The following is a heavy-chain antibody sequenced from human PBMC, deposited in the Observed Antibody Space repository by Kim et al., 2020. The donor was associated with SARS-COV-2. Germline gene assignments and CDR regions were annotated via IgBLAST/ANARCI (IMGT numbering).Heavy chain of an antibody. CDR1: GYTFTSYD. V-gene: IGHV1-8*01. CDR3: AAPAQYSSGWYSGRKARYYYYYGMDV. J-gene: IGHJ6*02. Sequence: ASVKVSCKASGYTFTSYDINWVRQATGQGLEWMGWMNPNSGNTGYAQKFQGRVTMTRNTSISTAYMELSSLRSEDTAVYYCAAPAQYSSGWYSGRKARYYYYYGMDVWGQGTTVTVSS. D-gene: IGHD6-19*01. CDR2: MNPNSGNT.